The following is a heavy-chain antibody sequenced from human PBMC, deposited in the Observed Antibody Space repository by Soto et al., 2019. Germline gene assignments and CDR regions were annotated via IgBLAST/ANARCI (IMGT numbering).Heavy chain of an antibody. Sequence: PGGPLRLSCAAYGFIFNDYYMSWIRQAPGKGLERLSNISGSSGSKKYADAGKGRFTISRDNAKKSLYLEMHGLRAEDTAVYYCARYAAEVTTFFDHWGQGTRVTVSS. CDR2: ISGSSGSK. J-gene: IGHJ4*02. V-gene: IGHV3-11*06. D-gene: IGHD4-17*01. CDR1: GFIFNDYY. CDR3: ARYAAEVTTFFDH.